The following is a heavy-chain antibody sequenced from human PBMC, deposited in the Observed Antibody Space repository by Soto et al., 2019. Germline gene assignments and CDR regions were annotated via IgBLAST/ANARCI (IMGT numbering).Heavy chain of an antibody. CDR3: ARDSPITMVRGVIIKSFTWFDP. CDR1: GYTFTSYG. Sequence: GASVKLSCKASGYTFTSYGISWVRQAPGQGLEWMGWISAYNVNTNYAQKLQGRVTMTTDTSTSTAYMELRSLRSDDTAVYYCARDSPITMVRGVIIKSFTWFDPWGQGTLVTVSS. J-gene: IGHJ5*02. CDR2: ISAYNVNT. V-gene: IGHV1-18*01. D-gene: IGHD3-10*01.